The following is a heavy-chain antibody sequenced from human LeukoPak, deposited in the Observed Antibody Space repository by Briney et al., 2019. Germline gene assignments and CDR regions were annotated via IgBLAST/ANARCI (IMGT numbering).Heavy chain of an antibody. J-gene: IGHJ5*02. D-gene: IGHD1-26*01. CDR3: ARTPPSYSGSYSPLWFDP. CDR2: IYPGDSDT. CDR1: GYNFTNYW. Sequence: GESLKISCKGSGYNFTNYWIGWVRQMPGKGLEWMGIIYPGDSDTRYSPSFQGQVTISADKSISTAYLQWSSLKASDTAMYYCARTPPSYSGSYSPLWFDPWGQGTLVTVSS. V-gene: IGHV5-51*01.